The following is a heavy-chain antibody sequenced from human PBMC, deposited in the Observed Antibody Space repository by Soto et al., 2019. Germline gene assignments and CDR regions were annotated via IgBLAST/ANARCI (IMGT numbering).Heavy chain of an antibody. J-gene: IGHJ4*02. Sequence: QLQLQESGPGLVKPSETLSLTCTVSGGSISGNNFYLDWIRQPPGKGLEWIGSFYYNGNTYYNPSLKRRFTISVDTSRNQFTLKLTSVTAADTAVYYCARQWKAMAALYYWGQGTLVTVSS. V-gene: IGHV4-39*01. CDR2: FYYNGNT. CDR3: ARQWKAMAALYY. D-gene: IGHD6-19*01. CDR1: GGSISGNNFY.